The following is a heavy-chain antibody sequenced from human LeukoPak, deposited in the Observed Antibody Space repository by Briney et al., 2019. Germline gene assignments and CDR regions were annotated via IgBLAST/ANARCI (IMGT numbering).Heavy chain of an antibody. D-gene: IGHD6-13*01. V-gene: IGHV3-7*01. CDR1: GFTFSSYW. CDR2: IKQDGSEK. Sequence: GGSLRLSCAASGFTFSSYWMSWVRRAPGKGLEWVANIKQDGSEKYYVDSVKGRFTISRDNAKNSLYLQMNSLRAEDTAVYYCAREGITAAADYWGQGTLVTVSS. CDR3: AREGITAAADY. J-gene: IGHJ4*02.